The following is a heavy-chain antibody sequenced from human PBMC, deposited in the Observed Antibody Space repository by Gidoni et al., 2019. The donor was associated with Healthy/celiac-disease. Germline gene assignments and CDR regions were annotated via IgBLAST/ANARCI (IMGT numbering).Heavy chain of an antibody. D-gene: IGHD5-18*01. CDR3: ARAGYSYGFWGAFDI. J-gene: IGHJ3*02. V-gene: IGHV3-7*03. Sequence: EVQLVESGGGLVQPGGSLRLSCAASGFTFSSYWMSWVRQAPGKGLEWVANIKQDGSEKYYVDSVKGRFTISRDNAKNSLYLLMNSLRAEDTAVYYCARAGYSYGFWGAFDIWGQGTMVTVSS. CDR1: GFTFSSYW. CDR2: IKQDGSEK.